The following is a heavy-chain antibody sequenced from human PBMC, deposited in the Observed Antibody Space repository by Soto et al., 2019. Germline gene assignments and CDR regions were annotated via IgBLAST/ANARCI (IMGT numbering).Heavy chain of an antibody. CDR2: IIPILGIA. J-gene: IGHJ4*02. CDR1: GGTFSSYT. D-gene: IGHD3-22*01. Sequence: SVKVSCKASGGTFSSYTISWVRQAPGQGLEWMGRIIPILGIANYAQKFQGRVTITADKSTSTAYMELSSLRSEDTAVYYCASGYYGSSGYFGFEAYWGQGTLVTVSS. CDR3: ASGYYGSSGYFGFEAY. V-gene: IGHV1-69*02.